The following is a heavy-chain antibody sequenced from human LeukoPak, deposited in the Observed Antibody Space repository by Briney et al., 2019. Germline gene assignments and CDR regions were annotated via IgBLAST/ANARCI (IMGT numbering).Heavy chain of an antibody. V-gene: IGHV3-64D*06. CDR3: VKDRLSGYDFGYFDY. CDR2: LSSNGGST. J-gene: IGHJ4*02. Sequence: PGGSLRLSCSASGFTFSSYAMHWVRQAPGKGLEYVSALSSNGGSTYYADSVKGRFTISRDNSKNTLYLQMSSLRAEDTAVYYCVKDRLSGYDFGYFDYWGQGTLVTVSS. CDR1: GFTFSSYA. D-gene: IGHD5-12*01.